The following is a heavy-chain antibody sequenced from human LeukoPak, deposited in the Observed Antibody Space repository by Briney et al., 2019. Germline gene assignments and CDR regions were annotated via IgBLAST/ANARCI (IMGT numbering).Heavy chain of an antibody. CDR1: GFTFSSYW. CDR2: INSDGNST. CDR3: AKDREGLSSGYDLEYFDY. V-gene: IGHV3-74*01. Sequence: GGSLRLSCAASGFTFSSYWMHWVRQAPGKGLVWVSRINSDGNSTNYADSVKGRFTISRDNAKSTLYLQMNSLRAEDTAVYYCAKDREGLSSGYDLEYFDYWGQGTLVTVSS. D-gene: IGHD5-12*01. J-gene: IGHJ4*02.